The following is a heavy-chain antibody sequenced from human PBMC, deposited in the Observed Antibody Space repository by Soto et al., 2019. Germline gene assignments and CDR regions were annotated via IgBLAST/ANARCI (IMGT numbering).Heavy chain of an antibody. D-gene: IGHD3-22*01. CDR2: IYHSGST. V-gene: IGHV4-4*02. Sequence: PSETLSLTCAVSGGSISSSNWWSWVRQPPGKGLEWIGEIYHSGSTNYNPSLKSRVTISVYKSKNQFSLKLSSVTAADTAVYYCARSNYDTGGYYTPPFDYWGQGTLVTVSS. CDR1: GGSISSSNW. CDR3: ARSNYDTGGYYTPPFDY. J-gene: IGHJ4*02.